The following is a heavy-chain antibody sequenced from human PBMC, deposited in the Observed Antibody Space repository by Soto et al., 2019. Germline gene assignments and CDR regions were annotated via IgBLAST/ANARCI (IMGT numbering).Heavy chain of an antibody. CDR1: GFTVGSNY. CDR2: IYSGGST. D-gene: IGHD3-3*01. CDR3: ARGPQGLRFLEWLIDV. J-gene: IGHJ6*04. V-gene: IGHV3-53*04. Sequence: GGSLRLSCAASGFTVGSNYMSWVRQAPGKGLEWVSVIYSGGSTYYADSVKGRFTISRHNSKNTLYLQMNSLRAEDTAVYYCARGPQGLRFLEWLIDVWGKGTTVTVSS.